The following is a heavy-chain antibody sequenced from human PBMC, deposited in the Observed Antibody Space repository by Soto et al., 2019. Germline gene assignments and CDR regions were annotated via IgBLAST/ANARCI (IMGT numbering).Heavy chain of an antibody. CDR2: INHSGRT. J-gene: IGHJ3*02. Sequence: SETLSLTCAVYGGSFSDYYWSWIRQAPGKGLEWIGEINHSGRTKYNPSLKSRLTISIDTSKNQFSLKLSSVTVADTAVYYCARSRYYDSSGFRALDAFDIWGQGTMVTVSS. CDR1: GGSFSDYY. D-gene: IGHD3-22*01. CDR3: ARSRYYDSSGFRALDAFDI. V-gene: IGHV4-34*01.